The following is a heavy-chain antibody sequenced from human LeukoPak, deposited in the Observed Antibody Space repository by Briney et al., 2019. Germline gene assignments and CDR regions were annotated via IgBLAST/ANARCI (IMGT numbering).Heavy chain of an antibody. CDR1: GGSISSGNYY. CDR3: ARLSPPGRSSVKGKYYFDY. J-gene: IGHJ4*02. V-gene: IGHV4-61*02. Sequence: SETLSLTCTVSGGSISSGNYYWSWIRKPAGKGLEWIGRIHSSGSTNYKPSLKSRVIISLDTSRNQFSLKLSSVTAADTAVYFCARLSPPGRSSVKGKYYFDYWGQGALVTVSS. D-gene: IGHD6-6*01. CDR2: IHSSGST.